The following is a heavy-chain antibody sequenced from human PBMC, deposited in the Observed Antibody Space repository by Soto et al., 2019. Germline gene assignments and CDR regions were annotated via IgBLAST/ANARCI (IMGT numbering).Heavy chain of an antibody. V-gene: IGHV3-74*01. CDR1: GFTLRSYW. D-gene: IGHD2-8*02. CDR3: ARGVVVYQKRVRGRDRLDP. J-gene: IGHJ5*02. CDR2: IDSDGRST. Sequence: EVRLVESGGGLVQPGGPLTLSCAVSGFTLRSYWMHWVRQAPGKGLEWVARIDSDGRSTNYAGSVKGRFTISRDNAKNIVFLHMNSLRAEDRAVYWCARGVVVYQKRVRGRDRLDPWGQGTLVTVSS.